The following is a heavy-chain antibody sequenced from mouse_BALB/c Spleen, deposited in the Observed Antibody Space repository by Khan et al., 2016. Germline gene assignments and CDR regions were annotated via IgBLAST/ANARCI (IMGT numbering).Heavy chain of an antibody. V-gene: IGHV3-1*02. CDR3: KREDYYGSAY. D-gene: IGHD1-1*01. Sequence: EVQLVESGPDLVKPSQSLSLTCTVTGYSISSGYSWHWIRQFPGNKLEWMAYIHYSGSTNYNPSLKSRISITRDTSKNQFFLQLISVTAEDTATYYCKREDYYGSAYWGQGTTLTVSS. CDR2: IHYSGST. J-gene: IGHJ2*01. CDR1: GYSISSGYS.